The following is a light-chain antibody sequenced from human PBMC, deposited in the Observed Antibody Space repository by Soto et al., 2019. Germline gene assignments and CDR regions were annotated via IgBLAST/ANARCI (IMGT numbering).Light chain of an antibody. Sequence: DIQMTQSPSTLSSSVGARVTITCRASQSISSWLAWYQPKPWKAPKLLIYDASSLQSGVPSRYSGSGSWTEFTLTISSLQQDDFATDYCQQYNSYSTTFGHGTKVEIK. CDR3: QQYNSYSTT. V-gene: IGKV1-5*01. CDR2: DAS. J-gene: IGKJ1*01. CDR1: QSISSW.